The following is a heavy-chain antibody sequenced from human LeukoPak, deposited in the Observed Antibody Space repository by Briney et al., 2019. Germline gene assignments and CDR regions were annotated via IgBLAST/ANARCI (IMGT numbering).Heavy chain of an antibody. V-gene: IGHV3-23*01. CDR3: AHNKSGSYKFDY. D-gene: IGHD1-26*01. J-gene: IGHJ4*02. CDR1: ALAFNNYA. Sequence: PGGSLRLSCAASALAFNNYAMSWVRQAPGKGLEWVSGIFGSGGTTYYADSVKGRFTISRDNSKNTVYLQMHSLRAEDTAVYYCAHNKSGSYKFDYWGQGTLVTVSS. CDR2: IFGSGGTT.